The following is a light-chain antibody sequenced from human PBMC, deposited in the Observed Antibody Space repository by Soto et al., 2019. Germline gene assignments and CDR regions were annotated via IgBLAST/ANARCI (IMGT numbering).Light chain of an antibody. J-gene: IGKJ2*01. CDR1: QSVNANY. Sequence: EIVLTQSPGTLYLSPGERATLSCRASQSVNANYLAWYQQKPGQAPRLLIYAASSRATGIPDRFSGSGSGTDFTLTISRLEPEDFAVYYCQQYVTSLYTFGQGTKVDIK. CDR3: QQYVTSLYT. CDR2: AAS. V-gene: IGKV3-20*01.